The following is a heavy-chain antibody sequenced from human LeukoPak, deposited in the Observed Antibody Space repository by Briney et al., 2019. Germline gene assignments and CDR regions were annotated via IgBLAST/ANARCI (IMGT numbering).Heavy chain of an antibody. D-gene: IGHD1-26*01. CDR1: GGSISSYY. CDR3: ARGRENWIVGARGPHPNWFDP. CDR2: IYTSGST. Sequence: SETLSLTCTVSGGSISSYYWSWIRQPAGKGLEWIGRIYTSGSTNYNPSLKSRVTISVDTSKNQFSLKLSSVTAADTAVYYCARGRENWIVGARGPHPNWFDPWGQGTLVTVSS. J-gene: IGHJ5*02. V-gene: IGHV4-4*07.